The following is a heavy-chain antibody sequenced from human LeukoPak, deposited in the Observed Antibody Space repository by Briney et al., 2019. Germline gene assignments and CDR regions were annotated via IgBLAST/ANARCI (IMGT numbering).Heavy chain of an antibody. CDR2: IKSDGSEK. CDR3: ARYCTFRTCSGTKFDS. Sequence: GGSLRLSCAASGMTFSSHWMSWVRQAPGKGLEWVANIKSDGSEKYYLDSVKGRSTISRDNAKNSLYLQMNSLRAEDSAVYYCARYCTFRTCSGTKFDSWGQGTLVTVSS. CDR1: GMTFSSHW. V-gene: IGHV3-7*01. J-gene: IGHJ4*02. D-gene: IGHD1-1*01.